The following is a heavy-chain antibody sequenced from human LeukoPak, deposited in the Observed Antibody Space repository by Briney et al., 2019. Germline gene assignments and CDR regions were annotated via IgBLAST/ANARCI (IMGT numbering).Heavy chain of an antibody. Sequence: PGVSLRLSCAASGFTFSNYAMTWVRQAPGKGLEWVSAISGSGGSTYYADSVKGRFTISRDNSKNTLYLQMNSLRAEDTAIYYCAEEGENYAFDIWGQGTMVTVSS. CDR2: ISGSGGST. J-gene: IGHJ3*02. V-gene: IGHV3-23*01. CDR3: AEEGENYAFDI. D-gene: IGHD2-21*01. CDR1: GFTFSNYA.